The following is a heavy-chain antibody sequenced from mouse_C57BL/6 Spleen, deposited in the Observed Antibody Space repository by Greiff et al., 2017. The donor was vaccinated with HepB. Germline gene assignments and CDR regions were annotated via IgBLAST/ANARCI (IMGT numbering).Heavy chain of an antibody. CDR3: AREGEFGNWYFDV. V-gene: IGHV1-54*01. Sequence: QVQLQQSGAELVRPGTSVKVSCKASGYAFTNYLIEWVKQRPGQGLEWIGVINPGSGGTNYNEKFKGKATLTADKSSSTAYMQRSSLTSEDSAVYFCAREGEFGNWYFDVWGTGTTVTVSS. J-gene: IGHJ1*03. CDR2: INPGSGGT. CDR1: GYAFTNYL.